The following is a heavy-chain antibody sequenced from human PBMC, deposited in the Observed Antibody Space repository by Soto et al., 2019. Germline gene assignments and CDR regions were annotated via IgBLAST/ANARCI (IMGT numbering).Heavy chain of an antibody. J-gene: IGHJ3*02. CDR2: INHSGST. Sequence: QVQLQQWGAGLLKPSETLSLTCAVYGGSFSGYYWSWIRQPPGKGLEWIGEINHSGSTNYNPSLKSRVTISVDTSKNQFSLKLSSVTAADTAVYYCARGSMTTVTTNAFDIWGQGTMVTVSS. CDR1: GGSFSGYY. D-gene: IGHD4-17*01. V-gene: IGHV4-34*01. CDR3: ARGSMTTVTTNAFDI.